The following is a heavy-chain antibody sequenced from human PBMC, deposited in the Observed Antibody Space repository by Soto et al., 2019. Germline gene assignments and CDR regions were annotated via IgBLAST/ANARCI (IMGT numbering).Heavy chain of an antibody. Sequence: GWSLRLSCAATGFMFGTYWMSLVRQAPGKGLEWVANIKHDGNEKYYADSVKGRFTVSRDNVKNFLHLQMSSLRGDDTGVYFCVRATLSWGHYYFRGLDVWGQGTTVTVSS. CDR3: VRATLSWGHYYFRGLDV. J-gene: IGHJ6*02. CDR1: GFMFGTYW. D-gene: IGHD3-22*01. V-gene: IGHV3-7*01. CDR2: IKHDGNEK.